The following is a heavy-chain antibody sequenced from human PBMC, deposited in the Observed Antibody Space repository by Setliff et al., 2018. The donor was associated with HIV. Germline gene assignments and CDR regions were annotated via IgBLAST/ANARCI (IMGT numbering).Heavy chain of an antibody. Sequence: SETLSLTCDVSSDSVTSKSYSWTWIRQPPGKGLEWMGYIIPSGTTYYSPSLKSRLTISIDKSMNHFSLTLSSVTVADTAVYYCATVPPSGTYLDYWGPGMLVTVSS. D-gene: IGHD3-10*01. V-gene: IGHV4-30-2*01. CDR1: SDSVTSKSYS. CDR2: IIPSGTT. CDR3: ATVPPSGTYLDY. J-gene: IGHJ4*02.